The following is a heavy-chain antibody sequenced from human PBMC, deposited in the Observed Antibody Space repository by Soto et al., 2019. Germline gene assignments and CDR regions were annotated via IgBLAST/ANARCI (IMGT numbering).Heavy chain of an antibody. J-gene: IGHJ6*02. CDR1: GFTFSDYY. CDR2: ISTRGSTI. Sequence: QVQLVESGGGLVKPGGSLRLSCAASGFTFSDYYMSWIRQAPGKGLEVVSDISTRGSTIYYADSVKGRFTISRDNAKHSLYLQMDSLRAEDAAVYYCARAGGDRLRFLEWLSTSYDYYGMDVWGQGTTVTVSS. V-gene: IGHV3-11*01. D-gene: IGHD3-3*01. CDR3: ARAGGDRLRFLEWLSTSYDYYGMDV.